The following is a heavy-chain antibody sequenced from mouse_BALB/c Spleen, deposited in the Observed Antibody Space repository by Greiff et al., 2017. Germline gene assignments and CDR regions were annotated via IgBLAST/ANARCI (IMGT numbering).Heavy chain of an antibody. J-gene: IGHJ4*01. CDR2: INPSSGYT. Sequence: VQRVESGAELARPGASVKMSCKASGYTFTSYTMHWVKQRPGQGLEWIGYINPSSGYTNYNQKFKDKATLTADKSSSTAYMQLSSLTSEDSAVYYCARILLMTTVVAPYAMDYWGQGTSVNVSS. CDR1: GYTFTSYT. D-gene: IGHD1-1*01. V-gene: IGHV1-4*01. CDR3: ARILLMTTVVAPYAMDY.